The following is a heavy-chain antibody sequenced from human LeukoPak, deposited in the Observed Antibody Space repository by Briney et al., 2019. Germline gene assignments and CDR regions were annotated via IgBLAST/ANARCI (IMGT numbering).Heavy chain of an antibody. CDR1: GGSFSGYY. J-gene: IGHJ3*02. D-gene: IGHD4-17*01. Sequence: SSETLSLTCAVYGGSFSGYYWSWIRQPPGKGLEWIGEINHSGSTNYNPSLKSRVTISVDTSKNQFSLKLSSVTAADTAVYYCARGRRLHAFDIWGQGTMVTVSS. V-gene: IGHV4-34*01. CDR3: ARGRRLHAFDI. CDR2: INHSGST.